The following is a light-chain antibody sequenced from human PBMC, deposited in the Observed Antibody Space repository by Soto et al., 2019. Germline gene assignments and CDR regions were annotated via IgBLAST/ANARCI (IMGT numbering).Light chain of an antibody. Sequence: TVLPTCLATLSVSPGERSTLSCRASQSVSTNLAWYQQNPGQAPRLLIYDSSNRATAIPARFSGSGSGTDFTLTISSLQSEDFAVYYCKQYDNWPWTVGQGTKVDI. V-gene: IGKV3D-15*01. CDR1: QSVSTN. J-gene: IGKJ1*01. CDR2: DSS. CDR3: KQYDNWPWT.